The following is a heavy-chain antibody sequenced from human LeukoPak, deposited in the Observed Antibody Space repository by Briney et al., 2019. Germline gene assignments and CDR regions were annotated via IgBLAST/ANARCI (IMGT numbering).Heavy chain of an antibody. D-gene: IGHD3-22*01. CDR1: GGSISSYY. Sequence: SETLSLTCTVSGGSISSYYWSWIRQPPGKGLEWIGYIYYSGSTNYNPSLKSRVTISVDTSKNQFSLKLSSVAAADTAVYYCARAPYYYDSSGPFDYWGQGTLVTVSS. J-gene: IGHJ4*02. V-gene: IGHV4-59*01. CDR2: IYYSGST. CDR3: ARAPYYYDSSGPFDY.